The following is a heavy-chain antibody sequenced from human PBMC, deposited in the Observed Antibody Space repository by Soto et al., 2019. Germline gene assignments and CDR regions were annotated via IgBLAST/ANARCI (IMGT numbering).Heavy chain of an antibody. Sequence: GGSLRLSCAASGFTFSSYAMHWVRQAPGKGLEWVAVISYDGSNKYYADSVKGRFTISRDNSKNTLYLQMNSLRAEDTAVYYCARDHTAMVTHYGMDVWGQGTTVTVSS. CDR2: ISYDGSNK. J-gene: IGHJ6*02. D-gene: IGHD5-18*01. CDR1: GFTFSSYA. CDR3: ARDHTAMVTHYGMDV. V-gene: IGHV3-30-3*01.